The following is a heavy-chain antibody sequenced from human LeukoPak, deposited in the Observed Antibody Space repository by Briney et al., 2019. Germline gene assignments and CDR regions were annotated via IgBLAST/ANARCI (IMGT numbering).Heavy chain of an antibody. Sequence: RGSLRLSCTVSGLTFSTHSMNWVRQAPGKGLEWLSFLRHDSSDIYYADSVKGRFTISRDNAKNSLYLQINSLRAEDTAVYYCARSSYSSSSSVWGQGTMVTVSS. D-gene: IGHD6-6*01. V-gene: IGHV3-21*04. CDR1: GLTFSTHS. CDR3: ARSSYSSSSSV. J-gene: IGHJ3*01. CDR2: LRHDSSDI.